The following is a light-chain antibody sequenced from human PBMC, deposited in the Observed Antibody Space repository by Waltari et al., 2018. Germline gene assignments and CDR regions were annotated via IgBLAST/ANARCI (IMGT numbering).Light chain of an antibody. Sequence: DIQMTQSPSSLSASAGDRVTITCRASENVNNYLNWYQQKPGKAPKLLIYRASTLQNGVPSRFSGSGSGTDYTLTISSLQSEDVAIYLGQHNYGTPYSFGQGTKVEIK. CDR2: RAS. J-gene: IGKJ2*03. V-gene: IGKV1-39*01. CDR1: ENVNNY. CDR3: QHNYGTPYS.